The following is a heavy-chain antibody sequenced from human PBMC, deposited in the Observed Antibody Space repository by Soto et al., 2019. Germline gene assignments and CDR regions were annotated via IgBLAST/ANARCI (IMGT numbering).Heavy chain of an antibody. CDR1: GYTFTSYY. Sequence: QVQLVQSGAGVKKPGASVKVSGRASGYTFTSYYISWVRQAPGQGLEWMGWISTYKGNKKYAQKLQGRVTMTTDTSTSTAYMELRSLRSDDTAVYYCARDLPPSDYWGQGTLVTVSS. J-gene: IGHJ4*02. CDR2: ISTYKGNK. CDR3: ARDLPPSDY. D-gene: IGHD2-2*01. V-gene: IGHV1-18*01.